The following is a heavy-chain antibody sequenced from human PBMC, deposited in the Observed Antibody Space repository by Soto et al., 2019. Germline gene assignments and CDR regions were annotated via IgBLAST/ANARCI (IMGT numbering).Heavy chain of an antibody. CDR2: IYYSGST. CDR1: GGSISSYY. Sequence: SETLSLTCTVSGGSISSYYWSWIRQPPGKGLEWIGYIYYSGSTNYNPSLKSRVTISVDTSKNQFSLKLSSVTAADTAVYYCARGPLDYGDYFFDYWGQGTLVTVSS. D-gene: IGHD4-17*01. CDR3: ARGPLDYGDYFFDY. J-gene: IGHJ4*02. V-gene: IGHV4-59*01.